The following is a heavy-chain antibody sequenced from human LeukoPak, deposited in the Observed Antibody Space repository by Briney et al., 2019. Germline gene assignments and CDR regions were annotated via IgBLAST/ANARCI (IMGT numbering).Heavy chain of an antibody. V-gene: IGHV1-69*06. CDR2: IIPIFDTP. CDR1: VGIFCSYA. CDR3: AKGSRLREAGSYRF. J-gene: IGHJ4*02. D-gene: IGHD3-16*02. Sequence: SVTVSYKASVGIFCSYAINWVRQAPGQRLEWLGRIIPIFDTPNYAQTLQGRVTISADKSTRTVYMELSSLRSEDTALYYCAKGSRLREAGSYRFWGQGTLVTVSS.